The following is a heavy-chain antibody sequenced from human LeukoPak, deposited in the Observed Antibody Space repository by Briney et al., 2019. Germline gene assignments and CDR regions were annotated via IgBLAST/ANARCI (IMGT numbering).Heavy chain of an antibody. CDR3: ARDRYWLEYCINGVCRDTFDI. Sequence: GRSLRLSCAASGFTFDDYAMHWVRQAPGKGLEWVAVISLDGSDKYYADSVKGRFTISRDNAKNTLYLQLNSLKPEDTAMYYCARDRYWLEYCINGVCRDTFDIWGQGTMVTVSS. J-gene: IGHJ3*02. D-gene: IGHD2-8*01. CDR2: ISLDGSDK. CDR1: GFTFDDYA. V-gene: IGHV3-30*14.